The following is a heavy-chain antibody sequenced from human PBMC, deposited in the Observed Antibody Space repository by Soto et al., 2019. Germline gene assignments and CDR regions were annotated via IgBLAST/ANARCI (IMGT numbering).Heavy chain of an antibody. CDR1: GFTFSSYG. Sequence: GGSLRLSCAASGFTFSSYGMHWVRQAPGKGLEWVAVISYDGSNKYYADSVKGRFTISRDNSKNTLYLQMNSLRAEDTAVYYCAKDLYSNYLEEYYYYYGMDVWGQGTTVTVSS. V-gene: IGHV3-30*18. D-gene: IGHD4-4*01. J-gene: IGHJ6*02. CDR3: AKDLYSNYLEEYYYYYGMDV. CDR2: ISYDGSNK.